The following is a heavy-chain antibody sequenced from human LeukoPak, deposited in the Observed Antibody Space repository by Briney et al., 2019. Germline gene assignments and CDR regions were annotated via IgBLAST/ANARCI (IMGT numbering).Heavy chain of an antibody. CDR1: GGSFSGYY. V-gene: IGHV4-34*01. CDR3: ARHTNRFDY. CDR2: INHSGST. Sequence: SETLSLTCAVYGGSFSGYYWSWIRQPPGKGLEWIGEINHSGSTNYNPSLKSRVTISVDTSKNQFSLKLSSVTAADTAVYYCARHTNRFDYWGQGTLVTVSS. J-gene: IGHJ4*02. D-gene: IGHD1-1*01.